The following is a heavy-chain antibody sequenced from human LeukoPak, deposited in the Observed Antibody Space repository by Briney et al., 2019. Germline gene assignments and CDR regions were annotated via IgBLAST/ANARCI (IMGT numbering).Heavy chain of an antibody. CDR2: ISYDGINR. D-gene: IGHD1-26*01. J-gene: IGHJ4*02. Sequence: PGGSLRLSCAASGFSFSTYGMHWVRQVPGKGLEWVAVISYDGINRFYTDSVQGRFTISRDNSKSTLFLQMNSLSAEDTAVYYCAKDSTLVGSTSFDYWGQGTLVTVSS. CDR1: GFSFSTYG. V-gene: IGHV3-30*18. CDR3: AKDSTLVGSTSFDY.